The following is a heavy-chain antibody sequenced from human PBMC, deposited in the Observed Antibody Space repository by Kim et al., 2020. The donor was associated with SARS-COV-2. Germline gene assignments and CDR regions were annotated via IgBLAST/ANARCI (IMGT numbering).Heavy chain of an antibody. CDR2: IWYDGSNK. CDR1: GFTFSSYG. D-gene: IGHD6-19*01. J-gene: IGHJ4*02. V-gene: IGHV3-33*06. Sequence: GGSLRLSCAASGFTFSSYGMHWVRQAPGKGLEWVAVIWYDGSNKYYADSVKGRFTISRDNSKNTLYLQMNSLRAEDTAVYYCAKDAGSGWGVFDYWGQGTLVTVSS. CDR3: AKDAGSGWGVFDY.